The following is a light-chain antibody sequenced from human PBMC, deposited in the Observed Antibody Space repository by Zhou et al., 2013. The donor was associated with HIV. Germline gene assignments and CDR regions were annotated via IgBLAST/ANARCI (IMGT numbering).Light chain of an antibody. CDR1: QSVSSN. Sequence: EIVLTQSPGTLSLSPGERATLSCRASQSVSSNLAWYQQKPGQSPKLLIYGATTRAAGVPSRFSGSGSGTEFTLTISSLQPEDFATYYCQQANSFPSFGGGPGWSSN. CDR2: GAT. V-gene: IGKV3-15*01. CDR3: QQANSFPS. J-gene: IGKJ4*01.